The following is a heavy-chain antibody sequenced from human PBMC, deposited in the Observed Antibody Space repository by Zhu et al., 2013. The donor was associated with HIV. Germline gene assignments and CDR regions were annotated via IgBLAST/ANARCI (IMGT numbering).Heavy chain of an antibody. CDR1: GATLNNYD. J-gene: IGHJ6*02. CDR2: MNPNSGNT. V-gene: IGHV1-8*02. CDR3: ARVESTPAAYESLYYYYYGMVRR. Sequence: QVQLVQSGAEVKKPGSSVNVSCKASGATLNNYDINWVRQATGQGLEWMGWMNPNSGNTGYAQKFQGRVTMTRNTSISTAYMELSSLRSEDTAVYYCARVESTPAAYESLYYYYYGMVRRGAKGPRSPSP. D-gene: IGHD2-2*01.